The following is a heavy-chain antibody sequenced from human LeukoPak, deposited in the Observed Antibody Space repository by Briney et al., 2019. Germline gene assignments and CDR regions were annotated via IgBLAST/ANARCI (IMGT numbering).Heavy chain of an antibody. J-gene: IGHJ4*02. D-gene: IGHD1-26*01. Sequence: GGSLRLSCAASGFTFSSYAMHWVRQAPGKGLEWVAVIPYDGSNKYYADSVKGRFTISRDNSKNTLYLQMNSLRAEDTAVYYCATSGSYWIEWGQGTLVTVSS. CDR3: ATSGSYWIE. CDR2: IPYDGSNK. CDR1: GFTFSSYA. V-gene: IGHV3-30-3*01.